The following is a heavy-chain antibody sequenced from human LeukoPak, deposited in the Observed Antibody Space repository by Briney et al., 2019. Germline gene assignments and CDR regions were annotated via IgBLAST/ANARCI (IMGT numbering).Heavy chain of an antibody. CDR1: GGTLSSYA. V-gene: IGHV1-69*05. D-gene: IGHD3-22*01. CDR3: ARSAYYYDSSGYQYYFDY. CDR2: IIPIFGTA. Sequence: ASVKVSCKASGGTLSSYAISWVRQAPGQGLEWMGGIIPIFGTANYAQKFQGRVTITTDESTSTAYMELSSLRSEDTAVYYCARSAYYYDSSGYQYYFDYWGQGTLVTVSS. J-gene: IGHJ4*02.